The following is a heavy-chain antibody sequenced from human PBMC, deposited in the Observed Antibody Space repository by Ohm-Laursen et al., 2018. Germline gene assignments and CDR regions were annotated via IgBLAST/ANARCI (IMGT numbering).Heavy chain of an antibody. J-gene: IGHJ6*02. Sequence: TLSLTCTVSGGSISSSSYYWGWIRQPPGKGLEWIGYFFSSGSTNYNPSLKSRVTISVDTSKNQLSLKLSSVTAADTAVYYCARHRSRTTGTRWLYYGMDVWGQGTTVTVSS. CDR2: FFSSGST. D-gene: IGHD1-1*01. CDR1: GGSISSSSYY. V-gene: IGHV4-61*05. CDR3: ARHRSRTTGTRWLYYGMDV.